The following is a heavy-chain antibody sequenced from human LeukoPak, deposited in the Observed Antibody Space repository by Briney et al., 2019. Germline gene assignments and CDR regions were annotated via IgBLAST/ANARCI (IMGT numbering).Heavy chain of an antibody. Sequence: ASVKVSCKASGYTFTSYYMHWVRQAPGQGLEWMGIINPSGGSTNYAQKFQGRVTMTRDTSTSTVYMELSSLRSEDTAVYYCATLGYCSSTSCYVGDYWGQGTLVTASS. V-gene: IGHV1-46*01. D-gene: IGHD2-2*01. CDR1: GYTFTSYY. CDR2: INPSGGST. CDR3: ATLGYCSSTSCYVGDY. J-gene: IGHJ4*02.